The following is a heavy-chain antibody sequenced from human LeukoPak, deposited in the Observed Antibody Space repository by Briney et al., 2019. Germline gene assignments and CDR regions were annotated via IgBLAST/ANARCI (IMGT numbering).Heavy chain of an antibody. V-gene: IGHV3-43*01. CDR1: GCIFEDYT. J-gene: IGHJ4*02. D-gene: IGHD3-22*01. Sequence: GGSLRLSCAASGCIFEDYTMHWVRQAPGKTLEWVSLISWDGTTYYADSVKGRFTISRDNSKDSLSLQMDTLRSEDTAFYYCVKDLSYESSGSFFDFWGQGTLVTVS. CDR3: VKDLSYESSGSFFDF. CDR2: ISWDGTT.